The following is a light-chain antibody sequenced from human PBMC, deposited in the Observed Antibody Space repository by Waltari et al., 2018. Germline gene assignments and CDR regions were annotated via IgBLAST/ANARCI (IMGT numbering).Light chain of an antibody. CDR1: TGTRND. V-gene: IGKV1-17*01. J-gene: IGKJ2*01. CDR2: AAS. CDR3: LQQNSYPYT. Sequence: DIQMTQSPSSPSASVGARVTITCRASTGTRNDLGCYHQKPGKAPKRLIYAASSLQSGVPPRFCGSGSGTEFTLTISSLQPKDFATYCCLQQNSYPYTFGQGTKLKIK.